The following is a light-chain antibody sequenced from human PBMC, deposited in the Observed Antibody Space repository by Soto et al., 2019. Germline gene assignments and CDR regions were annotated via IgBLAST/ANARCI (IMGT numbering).Light chain of an antibody. V-gene: IGKV3-11*01. J-gene: IGKJ5*01. CDR1: QTFSSH. CDR2: DAS. Sequence: EIVLTQSPATLSLSPGERATLSCRASQTFSSHLAWYQQKPGQAPRLLIYDASKRATGIPARFSGRGSGTDFNLTISSLGPEDFAVYYCQQRSSWPPVITFGQGTRLEIK. CDR3: QQRSSWPPVIT.